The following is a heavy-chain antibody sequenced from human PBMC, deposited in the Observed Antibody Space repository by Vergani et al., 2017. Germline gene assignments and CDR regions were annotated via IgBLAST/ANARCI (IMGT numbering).Heavy chain of an antibody. Sequence: QVTLKESGPVVVKPTETLTLTCTVSGFSLTNPRLGVSWIRQSPGKALEWLAHIFSTGAKSYTTSLRNRLTISRDTSKSQVVLSLANVGPVDTGTYFCARTSGRTITCHSKACWFDSWGQGILVTVSS. V-gene: IGHV2-26*01. D-gene: IGHD3-10*01. CDR2: IFSTGAK. CDR3: ARTSGRTITCHSKACWFDS. CDR1: GFSLTNPRLG. J-gene: IGHJ5*01.